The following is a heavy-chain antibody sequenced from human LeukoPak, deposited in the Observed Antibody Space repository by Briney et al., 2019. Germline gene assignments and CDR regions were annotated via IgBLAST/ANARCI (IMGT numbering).Heavy chain of an antibody. Sequence: GGTLRLSCAASGFTFSSYGMSWVRQAPGKGLEWVSAISVSGSSTYHADSVKGRFTISRDSSKSTLYLQMNSLRAEDTAIYYCAKNHDSNGYHTDDAFDIWGQGTMVTVSS. CDR2: ISVSGSST. V-gene: IGHV3-23*01. D-gene: IGHD3-22*01. CDR3: AKNHDSNGYHTDDAFDI. J-gene: IGHJ3*02. CDR1: GFTFSSYG.